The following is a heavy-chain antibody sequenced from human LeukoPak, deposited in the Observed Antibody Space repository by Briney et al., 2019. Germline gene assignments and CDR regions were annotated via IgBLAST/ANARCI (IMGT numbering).Heavy chain of an antibody. J-gene: IGHJ6*02. Sequence: GGSLRLSCAASGFTFSSYSMNWVRQAPGKGLEWVSSISSSSSYIYYADSVKGRFTISRDNAKNSLYLQMNSLRAEDTAVYYCARGSSWYQDSYYYYGMDVRGQGTTVTVSS. CDR2: ISSSSSYI. CDR3: ARGSSWYQDSYYYYGMDV. CDR1: GFTFSSYS. V-gene: IGHV3-21*01. D-gene: IGHD6-13*01.